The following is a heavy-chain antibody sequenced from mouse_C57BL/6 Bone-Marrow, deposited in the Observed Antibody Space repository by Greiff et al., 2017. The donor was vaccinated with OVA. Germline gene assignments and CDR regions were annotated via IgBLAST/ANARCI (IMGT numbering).Heavy chain of an antibody. Sequence: QVQLQQPGAELVKPGASVKLSCKASGYTFTSYWMHWVKQRPGQGLEWIGMIHPNSGSTNYNEKFKSKATLTVDKSSSTAYMQLSSLTSEDSAVYYCALSRQLRLRDMDYWGQGTSGTVSA. V-gene: IGHV1-64*01. CDR2: IHPNSGST. CDR3: ALSRQLRLRDMDY. J-gene: IGHJ4*01. D-gene: IGHD3-2*02. CDR1: GYTFTSYW.